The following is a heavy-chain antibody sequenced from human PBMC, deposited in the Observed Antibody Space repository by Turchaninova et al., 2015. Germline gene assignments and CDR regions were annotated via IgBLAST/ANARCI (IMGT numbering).Heavy chain of an antibody. CDR2: INHSRST. V-gene: IGHV4-34*02. D-gene: IGHD5-24*01. Sequence: QVQLQQWGAGLLKPSETLPLTCAVFGGSFSGYYWSWIRQPPGKGLDGIGEINHSRSTNYNPSLKSRVTISVDPSKKQFSLTLSSVSAADTAVYFCARKDGYTGDEFFQHWGRGTPVFVSS. J-gene: IGHJ1*01. CDR1: GGSFSGYY. CDR3: ARKDGYTGDEFFQH.